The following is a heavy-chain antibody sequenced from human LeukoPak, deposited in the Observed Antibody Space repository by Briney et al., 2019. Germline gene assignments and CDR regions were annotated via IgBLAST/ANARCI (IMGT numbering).Heavy chain of an antibody. CDR2: ISWNSGSI. CDR3: AKDNSNYRHFDY. V-gene: IGHV3-9*01. D-gene: IGHD4-11*01. J-gene: IGHJ4*02. CDR1: GFTFDDYA. Sequence: PGRSLRLSCAASGFTFDDYAMHWVRQAPGKGLEWVSGISWNSGSIGYADSVKGRFTISRDNAKNSLYLQMNSLRAEDTALYYCAKDNSNYRHFDYWGQGTLVTVSS.